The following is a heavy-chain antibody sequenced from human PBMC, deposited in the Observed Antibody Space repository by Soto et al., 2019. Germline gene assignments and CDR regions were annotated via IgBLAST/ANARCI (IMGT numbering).Heavy chain of an antibody. V-gene: IGHV2-70*11. J-gene: IGHJ5*02. Sequence: SGPTLVNPTQTLTLTCTFSGFSLSTSGMCVSWIRQPPGKALEWLARIDWDDDKYYSTSLKTRLTISKDTSKNQVVLTMTNMDPVDTATYYCALGRPRTYYYDSSGYYDWFDPWGQGTLVTVSS. CDR2: IDWDDDK. D-gene: IGHD3-22*01. CDR1: GFSLSTSGMC. CDR3: ALGRPRTYYYDSSGYYDWFDP.